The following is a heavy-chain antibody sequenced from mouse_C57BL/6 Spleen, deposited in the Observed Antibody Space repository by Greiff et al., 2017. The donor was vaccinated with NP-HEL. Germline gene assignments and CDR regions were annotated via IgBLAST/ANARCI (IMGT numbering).Heavy chain of an antibody. V-gene: IGHV1-82*01. J-gene: IGHJ2*01. Sequence: VQLQQSGPELVKPGASVKISCKASGYAFSSSWMNWVKQRPGKGLEWIGRIYPGDGDTNYNGKFKGKATLTADKSSSTAYMQLSSLTSKDSAVYFCAREGPPYYFDYWGQGTTLTVSS. CDR2: IYPGDGDT. D-gene: IGHD3-3*01. CDR3: AREGPPYYFDY. CDR1: GYAFSSSW.